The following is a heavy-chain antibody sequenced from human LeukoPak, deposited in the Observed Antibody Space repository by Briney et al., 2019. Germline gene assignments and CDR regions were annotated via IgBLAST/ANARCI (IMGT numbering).Heavy chain of an antibody. D-gene: IGHD2-2*02. Sequence: SETLSLTCTVSGVSISSSSYYWGWIRQPPGKGLEWIGSIYYSGSTYYNPSLKSRVTISVDTSKNQFSLKLSSVTAADTAVYYCARQDIVVVPAAIRGWGQGTLVTVSS. CDR1: GVSISSSSYY. J-gene: IGHJ4*02. CDR3: ARQDIVVVPAAIRG. V-gene: IGHV4-39*01. CDR2: IYYSGST.